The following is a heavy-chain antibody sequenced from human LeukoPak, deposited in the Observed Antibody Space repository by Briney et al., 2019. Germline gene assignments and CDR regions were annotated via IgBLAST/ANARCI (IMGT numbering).Heavy chain of an antibody. CDR2: IYYSGST. V-gene: IGHV4-39*07. D-gene: IGHD3-22*01. CDR3: ARDAGVEADYYDSSGHYGGWFDP. CDR1: GGSISSSSYY. Sequence: PSETLSLTCTVSGGSISSSSYYWGWIRQPPGKGLEWIGSIYYSGSTYYNPSLKSRVTISVDTSKNQFSLKLSSVTAADTAVYYCARDAGVEADYYDSSGHYGGWFDPWGQGTLVTVSS. J-gene: IGHJ5*02.